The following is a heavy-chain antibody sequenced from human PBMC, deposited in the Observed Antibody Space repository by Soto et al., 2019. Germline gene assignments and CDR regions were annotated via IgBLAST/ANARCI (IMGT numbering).Heavy chain of an antibody. Sequence: GGSLRLSCAASGFTFSSYGMHWVRQAPGKGLEWVAVIWYDGSNKYYADSVKGRFTISRDNSKNTLYLQMNSLRAEDTAVYYCARGAYYYYYMDVWGKGTTVTVSS. CDR1: GFTFSSYG. V-gene: IGHV3-33*01. J-gene: IGHJ6*03. CDR3: ARGAYYYYYMDV. CDR2: IWYDGSNK.